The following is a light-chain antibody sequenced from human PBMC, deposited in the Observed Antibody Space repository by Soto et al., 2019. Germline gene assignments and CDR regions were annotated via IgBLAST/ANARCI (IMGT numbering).Light chain of an antibody. CDR3: QQANRFPYS. Sequence: DIQMSQSPSSVSASVGDRVTITCRASQDFNNRLAWYQQTPGKAPKLLIYAASSLQPGVPSRFSGSGSGTDFTLTISSLQHEDVANYYCQQANRFPYSFGQGTKLEMK. V-gene: IGKV1-12*01. CDR1: QDFNNR. J-gene: IGKJ2*03. CDR2: AAS.